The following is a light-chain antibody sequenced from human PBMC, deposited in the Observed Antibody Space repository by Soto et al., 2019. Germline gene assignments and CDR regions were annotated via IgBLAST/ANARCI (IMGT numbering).Light chain of an antibody. Sequence: QSALTQPAFVPGSPGQSITISCTGTSSDVGGYNYVSWYQQDPGKAPKLIIYQVNNRPSGVSNRFLGSKSGNTASLTISGLRAEDEADYYCSSYTSSNTLGVFGTGTKLTVL. J-gene: IGLJ1*01. CDR1: SSDVGGYNY. V-gene: IGLV2-14*01. CDR2: QVN. CDR3: SSYTSSNTLGV.